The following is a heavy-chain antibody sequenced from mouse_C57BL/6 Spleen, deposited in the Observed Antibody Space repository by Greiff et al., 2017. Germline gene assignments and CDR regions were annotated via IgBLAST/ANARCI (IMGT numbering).Heavy chain of an antibody. Sequence: EVKLVESGEGLVKPGGSLKLSCAASGFTFSSYAMSWVRQTPEKRLEWVAYISSGGDYIYYADTVKGRFTISRDNARNTLYLQMSSLKSEDTAMYYCTRDRDYGNLDYFDDWGQGTTLTVTS. CDR1: GFTFSSYA. D-gene: IGHD2-1*01. V-gene: IGHV5-9-1*02. CDR3: TRDRDYGNLDYFDD. CDR2: ISSGGDYI. J-gene: IGHJ2*01.